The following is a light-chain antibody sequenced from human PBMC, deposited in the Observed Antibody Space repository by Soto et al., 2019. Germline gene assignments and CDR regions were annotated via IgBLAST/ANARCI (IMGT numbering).Light chain of an antibody. J-gene: IGKJ1*01. Sequence: EIVLTQSPGTLSLSPGERATLSCRASQSVSSSYLAWYQQKPGQAPRLLIYGASSRATGIADRFSGSGSGTDFTLTISRLEPEDSAVYYCQRYGRSRTFGQGTKVEIK. CDR3: QRYGRSRT. CDR1: QSVSSSY. V-gene: IGKV3-20*01. CDR2: GAS.